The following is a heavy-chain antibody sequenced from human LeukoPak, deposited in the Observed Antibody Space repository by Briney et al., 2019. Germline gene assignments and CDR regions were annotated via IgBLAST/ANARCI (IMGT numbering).Heavy chain of an antibody. CDR2: ISSRGST. CDR1: GGSLSSGGYY. J-gene: IGHJ4*02. Sequence: PSETLTLTCTVSGGSLSSGGYYWTWIRQPAGKGLEWIGRISSRGSTNYNPSLRSRLTISVDTSKNQFSLKLRSVTAADTAVYYCARWGHSGNYRYYFDYWGQGTLVTVSS. V-gene: IGHV4-61*02. D-gene: IGHD1-26*01. CDR3: ARWGHSGNYRYYFDY.